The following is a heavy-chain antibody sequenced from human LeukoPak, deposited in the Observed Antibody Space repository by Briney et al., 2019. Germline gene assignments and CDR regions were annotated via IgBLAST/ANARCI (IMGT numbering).Heavy chain of an antibody. CDR1: GGSISSSSYY. J-gene: IGHJ4*02. CDR3: ARRYCSSTSCYYFDY. CDR2: IYYSGST. Sequence: NPSETLSLTCTVSGGSISSSSYYWGWIRQPPGKGLEWIGIIYYSGSTSYNPSLKSRVTISVDTSKNQFSLKLSSVTAADTAAYYCARRYCSSTSCYYFDYWGQGTLVTVSS. V-gene: IGHV4-39*01. D-gene: IGHD2-2*01.